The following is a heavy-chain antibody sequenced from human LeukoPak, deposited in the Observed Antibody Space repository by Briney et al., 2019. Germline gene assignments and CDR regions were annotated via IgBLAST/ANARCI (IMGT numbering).Heavy chain of an antibody. CDR3: ARGPFGSHAFDI. CDR1: GFTFSSYW. D-gene: IGHD3-16*01. Sequence: GGSLRLSCAASGFTFSSYWMTWVRQAPGKGLEWVANIGEDGSEKYYVDSVKGRFTISRDNAKNSLYLQVNSLRAEDTAVYYCARGPFGSHAFDIWGQGTMVTVSS. CDR2: IGEDGSEK. J-gene: IGHJ3*02. V-gene: IGHV3-7*03.